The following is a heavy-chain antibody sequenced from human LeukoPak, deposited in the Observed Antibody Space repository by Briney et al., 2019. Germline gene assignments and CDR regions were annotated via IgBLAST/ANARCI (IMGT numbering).Heavy chain of an antibody. D-gene: IGHD6-13*01. CDR3: ARYVAATGLKHFDF. Sequence: GESLKISCKGSGYNFNNYWIGWVRQMPGKGLDWMGIIYPDDSDTRYSPSFQGQVTISADKSISTAYLQWSSLQASDTAMYYCARYVAATGLKHFDFWGQGTLVTVSS. CDR2: IYPDDSDT. CDR1: GYNFNNYW. J-gene: IGHJ4*02. V-gene: IGHV5-51*01.